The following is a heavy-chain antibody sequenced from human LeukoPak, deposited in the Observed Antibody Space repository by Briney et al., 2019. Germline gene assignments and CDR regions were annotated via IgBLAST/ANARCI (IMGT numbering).Heavy chain of an antibody. CDR2: ISYDGSTQ. J-gene: IGHJ4*02. CDR3: VRDHSTAFDS. Sequence: GRSLRLSCAASGFTFSSYGMHWVRQAPGKGLEWVAVISYDGSTQYYADSVKGRFFISRDDSSTTLFLQMNSLRPEDTALYFCVRDHSTAFDSWGQGTLVTVSS. CDR1: GFTFSSYG. V-gene: IGHV3-30*03.